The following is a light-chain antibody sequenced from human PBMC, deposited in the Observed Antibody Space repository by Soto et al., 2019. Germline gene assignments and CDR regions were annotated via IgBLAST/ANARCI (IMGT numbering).Light chain of an antibody. CDR3: CSFALRSTLI. CDR1: SSDVGGYNY. V-gene: IGLV2-14*01. CDR2: EVS. J-gene: IGLJ2*01. Sequence: QSALTQPASMSGSPGQSITISCTGTSSDVGGYNYVSWYQQHPGKAPKLMIYEVSNRPSGVSNRFSGSKSGNTASLTISGLQAEDEADYYCCSFALRSTLIFGGGTQLTVL.